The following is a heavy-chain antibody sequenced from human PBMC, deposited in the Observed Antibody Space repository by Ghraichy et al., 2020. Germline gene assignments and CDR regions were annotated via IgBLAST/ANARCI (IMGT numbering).Heavy chain of an antibody. CDR2: IYSGGNT. CDR3: ARVGTIPTTHFDY. V-gene: IGHV3-53*01. D-gene: IGHD3-3*01. J-gene: IGHJ4*02. CDR1: GFTVSSDY. Sequence: GESLNISCAASGFTVSSDYMTWARQAPGKGLEWVSVIYSGGNTYYADSVKGRFTISRDNSKNTLYLQMNSLRAEDTAVYYCARVGTIPTTHFDYWGQGTLVTVSS.